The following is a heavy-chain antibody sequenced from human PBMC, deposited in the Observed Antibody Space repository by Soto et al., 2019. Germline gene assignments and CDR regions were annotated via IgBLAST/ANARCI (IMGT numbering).Heavy chain of an antibody. CDR1: SGSISSSNW. CDR3: ARARNMITFGGVIVNYFDY. V-gene: IGHV4-4*02. Sequence: PSETLSLTCAVSSGSISSSNWWSWVRQPPGKGLEWIGEIYHSGSTDYNPSLKSRVTISVDKSKNQFSLKLSSVTAADTAVYYCARARNMITFGGVIVNYFDYWGQGTLVTVPS. CDR2: IYHSGST. D-gene: IGHD3-16*02. J-gene: IGHJ4*02.